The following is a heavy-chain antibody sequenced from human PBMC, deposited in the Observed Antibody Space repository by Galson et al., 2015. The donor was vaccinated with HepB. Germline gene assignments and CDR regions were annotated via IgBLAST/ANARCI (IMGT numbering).Heavy chain of an antibody. Sequence: SLRLSCAASGFTFSSYSMNWVRQAPGKGLEWVSSISSSSSYIYYADSVKGRFTISRDNAKNSLYLQMNSLRAEDTAVYYCARRGYDNRAFDIWGQGTMVTVSS. V-gene: IGHV3-21*01. CDR3: ARRGYDNRAFDI. D-gene: IGHD3-22*01. CDR2: ISSSSSYI. J-gene: IGHJ3*02. CDR1: GFTFSSYS.